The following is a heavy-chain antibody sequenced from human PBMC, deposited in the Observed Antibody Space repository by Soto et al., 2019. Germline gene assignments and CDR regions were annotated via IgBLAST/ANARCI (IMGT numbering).Heavy chain of an antibody. CDR2: IIPIFGTA. CDR3: ARIHTVVTPYFDY. Sequence: SVKVSCKASGGTFSSYAISWVRQAPGQGLEWMGGIIPIFGTANYAQKFQGRVTITADEYTSTAYMELSSLRSEDTAVYYCARIHTVVTPYFDYWRQGTLVTVSS. CDR1: GGTFSSYA. V-gene: IGHV1-69*13. J-gene: IGHJ4*02. D-gene: IGHD2-21*02.